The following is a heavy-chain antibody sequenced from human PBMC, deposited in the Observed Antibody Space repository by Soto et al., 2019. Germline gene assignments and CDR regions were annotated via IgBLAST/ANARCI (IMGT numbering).Heavy chain of an antibody. CDR3: AREGGAYYDILTGYYSLPFDY. V-gene: IGHV6-1*01. CDR2: TYYRSKWYN. D-gene: IGHD3-9*01. Sequence: SQTLSLTCAISGDSVSSNSAAWNWIRQSPSRGLEWLGRTYYRSKWYNDYAVSVKSRITINPDTSKNQFSLQLNSVTPEDTAVYYCAREGGAYYDILTGYYSLPFDYWGQGTLVTSPQ. CDR1: GDSVSSNSAA. J-gene: IGHJ4*02.